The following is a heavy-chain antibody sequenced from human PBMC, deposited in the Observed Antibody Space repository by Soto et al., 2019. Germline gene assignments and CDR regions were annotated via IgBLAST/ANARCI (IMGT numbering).Heavy chain of an antibody. V-gene: IGHV1-69*10. CDR1: GDNFKKNV. D-gene: IGHD3-10*01. CDR3: ARGPFRPSAMDV. Sequence: ASVKVSCKTSGDNFKKNVFTWVRQAPGQGLEWMGGTIPALGKTHYIEKFQGRVTITVDDATKTVYMEVRDLTSEDTAIYYCARGPFRPSAMDVWGQGTTVTVSS. J-gene: IGHJ6*02. CDR2: TIPALGKT.